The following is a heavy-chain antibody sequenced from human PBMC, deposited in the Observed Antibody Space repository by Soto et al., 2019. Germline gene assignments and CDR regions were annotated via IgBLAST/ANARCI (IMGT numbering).Heavy chain of an antibody. CDR2: ISYDGSNK. D-gene: IGHD1-7*01. V-gene: IGHV3-30*18. CDR1: GFTFSSYG. J-gene: IGHJ6*02. Sequence: GGSLRLSCAASGFTFSSYGMHWVRQAPGKGLEWVAVISYDGSNKYYADSVKGRFTISRDNSKNTLYLQMNSLRAEDTAVYYCAKDTVTGTIWYYGMDVWGQGTTVTVSS. CDR3: AKDTVTGTIWYYGMDV.